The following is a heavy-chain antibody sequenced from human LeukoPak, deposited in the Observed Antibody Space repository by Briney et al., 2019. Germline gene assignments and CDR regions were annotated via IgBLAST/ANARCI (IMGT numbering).Heavy chain of an antibody. Sequence: SETLSLTCSVSGGSINNNNYYWGWIRQPPGKGLEWIASRYYSGKTYYNSSLKSRVSMSIDTSKNQFSLKLSSVTAADTAVYYCARRKRRYSYVKRRYYFYMDVWGKGTTVTVSS. J-gene: IGHJ6*03. V-gene: IGHV4-39*07. D-gene: IGHD5-18*01. CDR1: GGSINNNNYY. CDR3: ARRKRRYSYVKRRYYFYMDV. CDR2: RYYSGKT.